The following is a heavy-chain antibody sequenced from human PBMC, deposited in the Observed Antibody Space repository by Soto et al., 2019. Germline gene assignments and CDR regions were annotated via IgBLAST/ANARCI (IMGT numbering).Heavy chain of an antibody. V-gene: IGHV1-69*13. Sequence: ASVKVSCKASGGTFSSYAISWVRQAPGQGLEWMGGIIPIFGTANYAQKFQGRVTITADESTSTAYMELSSLRSEETAVYYCARDPLIVVVPAATRRLRSTEEYYYYYYGMDVWGQGTTVTVSS. J-gene: IGHJ6*02. CDR2: IIPIFGTA. D-gene: IGHD2-2*01. CDR1: GGTFSSYA. CDR3: ARDPLIVVVPAATRRLRSTEEYYYYYYGMDV.